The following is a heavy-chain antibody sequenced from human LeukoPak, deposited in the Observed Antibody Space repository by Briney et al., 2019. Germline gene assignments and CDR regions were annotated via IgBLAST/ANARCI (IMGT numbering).Heavy chain of an antibody. CDR3: AKLATSDTGETY. CDR1: GYTFTINH. Sequence: ASVKVSCKASGYTFTINHIHWVRQAPGQGLEWMGVINPSGDSTTYAQNFQGRVTMTRDTSTSTVYMELRSLRSEDTAIYYCAKLATSDTGETYWGQGTLVTVSS. CDR2: INPSGDST. J-gene: IGHJ4*02. V-gene: IGHV1-46*01. D-gene: IGHD3-16*01.